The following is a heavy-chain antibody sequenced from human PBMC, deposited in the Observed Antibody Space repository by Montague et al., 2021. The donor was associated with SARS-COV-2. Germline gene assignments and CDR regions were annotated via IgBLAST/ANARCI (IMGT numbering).Heavy chain of an antibody. CDR3: ARALRRVVIKHFDY. CDR1: GGSISSGGYY. J-gene: IGHJ4*02. CDR2: IYYSGST. Sequence: TLSLTCTVSGGSISSGGYYWSWIRQHPGKGLEWIGYIYYSGSTYYNPSLKSRVTISVDTSKNQFPLKLSSVTAADTAVYYCARALRRVVIKHFDYWGQGTLVTVSS. D-gene: IGHD3-3*01. V-gene: IGHV4-31*03.